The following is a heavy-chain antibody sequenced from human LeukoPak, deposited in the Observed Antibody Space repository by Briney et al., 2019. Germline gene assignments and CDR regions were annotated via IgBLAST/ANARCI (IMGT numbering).Heavy chain of an antibody. CDR2: INPNTAGT. D-gene: IGHD4-11*01. J-gene: IGHJ6*03. CDR3: ATSAGDYRAGHYYYMGV. V-gene: IGHV1-2*02. Sequence: ASVKVSCKASGYTFTGYYFHWVRQAPGQGLEWMGWINPNTAGTNYAQKFLGGVTLTWDTSISTAYVELTRLTSDDTAVYYCATSAGDYRAGHYYYMGVWGKGTSVTVSS. CDR1: GYTFTGYY.